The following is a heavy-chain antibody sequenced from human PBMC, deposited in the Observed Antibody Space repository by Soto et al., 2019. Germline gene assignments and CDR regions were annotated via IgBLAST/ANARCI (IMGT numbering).Heavy chain of an antibody. CDR2: IHEDKNAK. Sequence: EVRLVESGGGLVQPGGSLRLSCEASGFTFSSRWMTWVRQGPGKGLEWVANIHEDKNAKDYVDSVKGRFTISRDNAKNSLYLQMNILIDEDTAVYYCATHDGPAAAGLVLDFWGQGALVIVSS. CDR1: GFTFSSRW. CDR3: ATHDGPAAAGLVLDF. D-gene: IGHD6-25*01. V-gene: IGHV3-7*02. J-gene: IGHJ4*02.